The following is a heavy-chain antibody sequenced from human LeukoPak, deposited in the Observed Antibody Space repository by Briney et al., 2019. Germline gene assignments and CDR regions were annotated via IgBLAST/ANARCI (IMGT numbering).Heavy chain of an antibody. J-gene: IGHJ4*02. V-gene: IGHV4-34*01. CDR1: GGSFSGYY. Sequence: SETLSLTCAVYGGSFSGYYWSWIRQPPGKGLEWIGEINHSGSTNYNPSLKSRVTIPVDTSKNQFSLKLSSVTAADTAVYYCARGNGVLWFGEFPLYYFDYWGQGTLVTVSS. D-gene: IGHD3-10*01. CDR2: INHSGST. CDR3: ARGNGVLWFGEFPLYYFDY.